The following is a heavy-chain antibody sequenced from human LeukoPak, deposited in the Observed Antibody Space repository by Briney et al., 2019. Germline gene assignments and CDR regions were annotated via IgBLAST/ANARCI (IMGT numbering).Heavy chain of an antibody. J-gene: IGHJ6*02. V-gene: IGHV3-23*01. Sequence: PGGSLRLSCAASGFTFSSYAMSWVRQAPGKGLEWVSAISGSGGSTYYADSVKGRFTISRDNSKNTLYLQMNSLRAEDTAVYYCAKDHECGDYVGGMDVWGQGTTVTVSS. D-gene: IGHD4-17*01. CDR3: AKDHECGDYVGGMDV. CDR1: GFTFSSYA. CDR2: ISGSGGST.